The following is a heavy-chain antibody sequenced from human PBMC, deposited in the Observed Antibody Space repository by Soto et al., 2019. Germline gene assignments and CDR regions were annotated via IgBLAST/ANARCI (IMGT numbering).Heavy chain of an antibody. D-gene: IGHD5-18*01. CDR1: GGSISSSSYY. CDR2: IYYSGST. Sequence: PSETLSLTCTVSGGSISSSSYYWGWIRQPPGRGLEWIGSIYYSGSTYYNPSLKSRVTISVDTSKNQFSLKLSSVTAADTAVYYCARGYSYGSYYGMDVWGQGTTVTV. CDR3: ARGYSYGSYYGMDV. V-gene: IGHV4-39*01. J-gene: IGHJ6*02.